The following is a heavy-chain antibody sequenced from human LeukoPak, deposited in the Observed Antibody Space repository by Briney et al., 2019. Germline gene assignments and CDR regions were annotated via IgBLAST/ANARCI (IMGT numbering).Heavy chain of an antibody. J-gene: IGHJ4*02. Sequence: SETLSLTCAVYGGSFSDYYWSWIRQPPGKGLEWIGEINHSGSTNYNPSLKSRVTISVDTSKNQFSLILSSVTAADTAVYYCASAGDLVIDYWGQGTLVTVSS. CDR3: ASAGDLVIDY. D-gene: IGHD7-27*01. CDR1: GGSFSDYY. V-gene: IGHV4-34*01. CDR2: INHSGST.